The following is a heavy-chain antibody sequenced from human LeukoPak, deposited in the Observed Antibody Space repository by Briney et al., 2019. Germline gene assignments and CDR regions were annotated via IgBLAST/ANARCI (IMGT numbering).Heavy chain of an antibody. D-gene: IGHD5-18*01. CDR3: ARNVRDTGAFDY. J-gene: IGHJ4*02. CDR2: MNPNSDNA. V-gene: IGHV1-8*01. CDR1: GYTFTSYD. Sequence: ASVKVSCKASGYTFTSYDINWVRQAPGQGLEWMGWMNPNSDNAGYAQKFQGRVTMTRNPSISTAYMELSSLRSEDTAVYYCARNVRDTGAFDYWGQGTLVTVSS.